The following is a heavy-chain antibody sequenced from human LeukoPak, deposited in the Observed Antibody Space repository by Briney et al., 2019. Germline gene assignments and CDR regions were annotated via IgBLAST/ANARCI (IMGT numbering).Heavy chain of an antibody. V-gene: IGHV3-23*01. Sequence: GGSLRLSCVASGFTFSSYAMSWVRQAPGKGLEWVSAISGSGGSTYYADSVKGRFTISRDNSKNTLYLQMNSLRAEDTAVYYCARLTQLARGRYWGQGTLVTVSS. J-gene: IGHJ4*02. D-gene: IGHD6-6*01. CDR2: ISGSGGST. CDR1: GFTFSSYA. CDR3: ARLTQLARGRY.